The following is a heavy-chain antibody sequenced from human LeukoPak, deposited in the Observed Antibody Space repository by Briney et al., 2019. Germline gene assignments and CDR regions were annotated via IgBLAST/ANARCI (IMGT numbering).Heavy chain of an antibody. V-gene: IGHV1-2*02. CDR1: GDTFTVYY. CDR2: INPNSGGT. D-gene: IGHD1-26*01. CDR3: ARVVGATRHFDY. J-gene: IGHJ4*02. Sequence: ASLKVSSKASGDTFTVYYMHWVRQAPGQGLEWMGWINPNSGGTNYAQKFQGRVTMTRDTSISTAYMELSRLRSDDTAVYYCARVVGATRHFDYWGQGTLVTVSS.